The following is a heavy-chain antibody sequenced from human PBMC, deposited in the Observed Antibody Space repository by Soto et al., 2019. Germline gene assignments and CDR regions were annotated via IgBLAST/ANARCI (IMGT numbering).Heavy chain of an antibody. CDR1: GFTFSDYG. V-gene: IGHV3-30*18. CDR2: ISYDASDK. CDR3: AKTRPGQCSSPNFFAFDP. J-gene: IGHJ5*02. D-gene: IGHD2-2*01. Sequence: QVQLVESGGGVVQPGRSLRLSCAASGFTFSDYGMHWVRQAPGKGLEWVAIISYDASDKYYVDSVKGRFTISRDNSKNMLYLQMSSLRAEDTAVYYCAKTRPGQCSSPNFFAFDPWGQGTLVTVSS.